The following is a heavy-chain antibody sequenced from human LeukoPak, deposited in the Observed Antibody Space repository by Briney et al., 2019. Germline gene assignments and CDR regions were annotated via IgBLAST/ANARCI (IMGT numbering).Heavy chain of an antibody. V-gene: IGHV3-30*02. CDR1: GFTFSSYG. Sequence: PGGSLRLSCAASGFTFSSYGMHWVRQAPGKGREWVAFIRYDGSNKYYADSVKGRFTISRDNSKSTLYLQMNSPRAEDTAVYYCAKEGPDYWGQGTLVTVSS. CDR3: AKEGPDY. CDR2: IRYDGSNK. J-gene: IGHJ4*02.